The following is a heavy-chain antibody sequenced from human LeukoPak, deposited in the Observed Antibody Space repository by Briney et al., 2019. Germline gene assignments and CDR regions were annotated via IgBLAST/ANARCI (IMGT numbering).Heavy chain of an antibody. J-gene: IGHJ6*02. V-gene: IGHV1-2*06. Sequence: ASVKVSCTASGYTFTGYNIHWVRQAPGQGLEWMGRIRPNSGGTDYAQKFQGRVTMTGDTSVSTAYMDLSRLRSDDTAVYYCARGDHFGLDVWGQGTTVIVSS. CDR3: ARGDHFGLDV. CDR1: GYTFTGYN. CDR2: IRPNSGGT.